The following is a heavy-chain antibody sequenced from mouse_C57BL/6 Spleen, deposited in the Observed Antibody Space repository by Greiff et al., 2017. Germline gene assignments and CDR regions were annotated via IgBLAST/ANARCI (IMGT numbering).Heavy chain of an antibody. CDR2: IHPSDSDT. V-gene: IGHV1-74*01. CDR3: AIDYGSSYVGG. CDR1: GYTFTSYW. D-gene: IGHD1-1*01. Sequence: QVQLQQPGAELVKPGASVKVSCKASGYTFTSYWMHWVKQRPGQGLEWIGRIHPSDSDTNYNQKFKGKATLTVDKSSSTAYMQLSSLTSEDSAVCYCAIDYGSSYVGGWGQGATLTVSS. J-gene: IGHJ2*01.